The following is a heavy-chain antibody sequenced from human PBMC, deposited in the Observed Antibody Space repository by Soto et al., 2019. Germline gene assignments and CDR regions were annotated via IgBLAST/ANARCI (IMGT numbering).Heavy chain of an antibody. CDR2: ISGSGGST. V-gene: IGHV3-23*01. CDR1: GFTFSSYA. D-gene: IGHD3-22*01. CDR3: ARDQLYYNDISGRPLNAFDV. J-gene: IGHJ3*01. Sequence: GGSLRLSCAASGFTFSSYAMSWVRQAPGKGLEWVSAISGSGGSTYYADSVKGRFTISRDNSKNSLYLQMNSLRAEDTAVYYCARDQLYYNDISGRPLNAFDVWGQGTMVTVSS.